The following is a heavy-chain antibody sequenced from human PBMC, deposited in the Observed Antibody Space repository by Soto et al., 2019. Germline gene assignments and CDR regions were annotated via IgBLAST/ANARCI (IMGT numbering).Heavy chain of an antibody. CDR2: INSGSTTI. D-gene: IGHD2-15*01. Sequence: EVQLVESGGGLVQPGGSLRLSCAASGFTFSSYSMNWVRQAPGKGLEWVSYINSGSTTIYYADSVKGRFTISRDNAKNSLYLQMNSLRDEDTAVYYCARDAPRCSGCSCFDLWGQGTLVTVSS. V-gene: IGHV3-48*02. J-gene: IGHJ5*02. CDR1: GFTFSSYS. CDR3: ARDAPRCSGCSCFDL.